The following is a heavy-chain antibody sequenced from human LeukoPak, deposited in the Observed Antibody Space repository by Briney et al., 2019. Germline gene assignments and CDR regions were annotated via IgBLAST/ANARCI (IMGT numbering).Heavy chain of an antibody. Sequence: SETLSLTCTVSGGSISSYYRSWIRQPPGKGLEWIGYIYYSGSTNYNPSLKSRVTISVDTSKNQFSLKLSSVTAADTAVYYCARATRLTRYCSSTSCYPPSGLDVWGQGTTVTVSS. D-gene: IGHD2-2*01. J-gene: IGHJ6*02. CDR1: GGSISSYY. CDR3: ARATRLTRYCSSTSCYPPSGLDV. V-gene: IGHV4-59*01. CDR2: IYYSGST.